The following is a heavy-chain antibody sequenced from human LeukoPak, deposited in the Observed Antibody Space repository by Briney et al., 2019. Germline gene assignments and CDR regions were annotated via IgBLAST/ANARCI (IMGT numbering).Heavy chain of an antibody. CDR1: GFTVSSNY. CDR3: AREITIFGVVITDL. D-gene: IGHD3-3*01. CDR2: IYSGGST. J-gene: IGHJ4*02. Sequence: GGSLRLSCAASGFTVSSNYMSWVHQAPGKGLEWVSVIYSGGSTYYADSVKGRFTISRDNSKNTLYLQMNSLRAEDTAVYYCAREITIFGVVITDLWGQGTLVTVSS. V-gene: IGHV3-53*01.